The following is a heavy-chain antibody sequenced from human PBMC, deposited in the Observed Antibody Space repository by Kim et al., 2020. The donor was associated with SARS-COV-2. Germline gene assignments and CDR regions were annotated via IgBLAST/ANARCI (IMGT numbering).Heavy chain of an antibody. V-gene: IGHV1-46*01. D-gene: IGHD1-26*01. CDR1: GYTFTSYW. Sequence: ASVKVSCKASGYTFTSYWIHWVRQAPGQGLEWMGMINPSTTNTRYAQSFQGRVTTTSDTSTSTATMELSSLTSEDTAVYYCARAWDQNLDFWGQGTLVTV. J-gene: IGHJ4*02. CDR2: INPSTTNT. CDR3: ARAWDQNLDF.